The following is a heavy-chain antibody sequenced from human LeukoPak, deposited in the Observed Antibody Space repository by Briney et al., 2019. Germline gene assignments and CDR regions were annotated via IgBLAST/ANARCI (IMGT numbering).Heavy chain of an antibody. J-gene: IGHJ4*02. CDR2: IYYSGST. CDR3: ARVVPTVAPLYWFDY. Sequence: SETLSLTCIVSGGSISSSSYYWGWIRQPPGRGLEWIGNIYYSGSTYYNPSLKSRVTISVDTSKNKLRSVTAADTAVYYCARVVPTVAPLYWFDYWGQGILVTVSS. D-gene: IGHD4-23*01. V-gene: IGHV4-39*02. CDR1: GGSISSSSYY.